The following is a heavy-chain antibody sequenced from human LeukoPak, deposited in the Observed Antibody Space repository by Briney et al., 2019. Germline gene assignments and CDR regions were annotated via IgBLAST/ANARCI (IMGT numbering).Heavy chain of an antibody. Sequence: PGGSLRLSCAASGFSFSSFSMNWVRQAPGKGLEWVSYISGGSSFTYYVDSVKGRFTISRDNAKNSLYLQMNSLRAEDTAVYYCARDPHTGIVGPISYFDYWGQGTLVTVSS. CDR2: ISGGSSFT. CDR1: GFSFSSFS. CDR3: ARDPHTGIVGPISYFDY. V-gene: IGHV3-21*01. J-gene: IGHJ4*02. D-gene: IGHD1-26*01.